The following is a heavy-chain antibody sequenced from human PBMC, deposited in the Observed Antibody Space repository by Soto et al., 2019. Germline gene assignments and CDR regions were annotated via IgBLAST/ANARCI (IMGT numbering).Heavy chain of an antibody. J-gene: IGHJ4*02. CDR3: AKDCCSGTTCYCLEN. Sequence: EVQLLESGGGLVQPGGSLRLSCAASGFTFSSYAMSWVRQAPGKGLEWVSSVSGSSGSKSYADSVKGRFTISRDNSKSTVYLQMNSLRAEDTAVYFCAKDCCSGTTCYCLENWGQGTLVTVSS. V-gene: IGHV3-23*01. CDR1: GFTFSSYA. CDR2: VSGSSGSK. D-gene: IGHD1-7*01.